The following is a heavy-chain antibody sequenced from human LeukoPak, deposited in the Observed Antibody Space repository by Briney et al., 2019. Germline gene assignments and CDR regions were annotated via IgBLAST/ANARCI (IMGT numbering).Heavy chain of an antibody. D-gene: IGHD6-19*01. CDR1: GFTFSSYA. CDR3: AKIPSAVPGRGFDY. Sequence: PGGSLRLSCAASGFTFSSYAMSWVRQAPGKGLEWVAFIRYDGSNKYYADSVKGRFTISRDNSKNTLYLQMNSLRTDDTAVYYCAKIPSAVPGRGFDYWGQGTLVTVSS. CDR2: IRYDGSNK. V-gene: IGHV3-30*02. J-gene: IGHJ4*02.